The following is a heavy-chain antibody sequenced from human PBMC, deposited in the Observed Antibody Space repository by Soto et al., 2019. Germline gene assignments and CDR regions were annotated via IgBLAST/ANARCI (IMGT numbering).Heavy chain of an antibody. CDR3: ARGGGSTKVDY. CDR1: GGSITSSGYY. CDR2: TSNSGST. V-gene: IGHV4-31*03. Sequence: QVQLQESGPGLVKPSQTLSLTCTVSGGSITSSGYYWSWIRQHPGEGLEWIGFTSNSGSTAYNPSLKRRVTISVHTSSNQFSLTLKSVTAADTAVYYCARGGGSTKVDYWGQGTLVTVSP. D-gene: IGHD2-2*01. J-gene: IGHJ4*02.